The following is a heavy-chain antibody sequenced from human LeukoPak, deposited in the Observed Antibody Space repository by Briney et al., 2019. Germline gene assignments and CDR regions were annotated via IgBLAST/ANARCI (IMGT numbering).Heavy chain of an antibody. J-gene: IGHJ5*02. CDR3: AKGAGPGKVDWFDP. D-gene: IGHD6-13*01. CDR1: GFTFSAFA. Sequence: QTGGSLRLSCAASGFTFSAFAMTWVRQAPGKAPEWIASITGGGNSVFYAESVKGRFTFARDNSKNTLFLHMGSLRAEDTAVYYCAKGAGPGKVDWFDPWGQGTLVTVSS. CDR2: ITGGGNSV. V-gene: IGHV3-23*01.